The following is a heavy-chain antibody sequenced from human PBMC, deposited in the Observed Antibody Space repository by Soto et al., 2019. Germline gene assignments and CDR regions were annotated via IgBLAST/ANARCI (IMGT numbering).Heavy chain of an antibody. CDR2: IWYDGSNK. CDR3: ARDKGRYFDRLLDY. Sequence: QVQLVESGGGVVQPGRSLRLSCAASGFTFSSYGMHWVRQAPGKGLEWVAVIWYDGSNKYYADSVKGRFIISRDNSKNTLYLQMNSLRAEDTAVYYCARDKGRYFDRLLDYWGQGTLVTVSS. CDR1: GFTFSSYG. D-gene: IGHD3-9*01. V-gene: IGHV3-33*01. J-gene: IGHJ4*02.